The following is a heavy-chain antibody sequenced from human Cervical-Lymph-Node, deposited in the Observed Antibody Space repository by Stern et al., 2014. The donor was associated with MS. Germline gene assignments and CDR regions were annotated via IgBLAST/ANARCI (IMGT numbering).Heavy chain of an antibody. CDR1: GDSVSSEDYY. Sequence: QVQLQESGPGLVRPSETLSLTCTASGDSVSSEDYYWSWIRQSPGKDLEWIGYIYYRGRPNYNPSLKSRLTISIDTSKNQFSLKLISGTAADTAVYYCARSGYYGIDVWGQGTTVIVSS. CDR2: IYYRGRP. V-gene: IGHV4-61*08. CDR3: ARSGYYGIDV. J-gene: IGHJ6*02. D-gene: IGHD1-26*01.